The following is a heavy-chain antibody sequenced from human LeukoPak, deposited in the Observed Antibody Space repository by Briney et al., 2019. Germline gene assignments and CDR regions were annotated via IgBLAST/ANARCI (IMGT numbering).Heavy chain of an antibody. Sequence: ASVKVSCKASGYTFTSYDINWVRQATGQGLEWMGWMNPNSGNKGYAQKFQGRVTMTRNTSISTAYMELSSLRSEDTAVYYCAKSGSYYPYYYGMDVWGQGTTVTVSS. V-gene: IGHV1-8*01. CDR3: AKSGSYYPYYYGMDV. J-gene: IGHJ6*02. CDR1: GYTFTSYD. CDR2: MNPNSGNK. D-gene: IGHD1-26*01.